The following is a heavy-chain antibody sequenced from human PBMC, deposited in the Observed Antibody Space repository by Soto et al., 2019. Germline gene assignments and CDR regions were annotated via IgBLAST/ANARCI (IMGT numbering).Heavy chain of an antibody. CDR1: RFTFSSYG. CDR2: ISYDGSNK. J-gene: IGHJ6*02. Sequence: QVQLVESGGGVVQPGRSLRLSCAASRFTFSSYGMHWVRQAPGKGLEWVAVISYDGSNKYYADSVKGRFTISRDNSKNTLYLQMNSLRAEDTAVYYCAKDSYDFWSGYYAGCMDVWGQGTTVTVSS. V-gene: IGHV3-30*18. CDR3: AKDSYDFWSGYYAGCMDV. D-gene: IGHD3-3*01.